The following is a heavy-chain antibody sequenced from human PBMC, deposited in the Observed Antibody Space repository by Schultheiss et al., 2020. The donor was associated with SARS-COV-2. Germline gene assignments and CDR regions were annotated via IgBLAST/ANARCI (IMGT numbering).Heavy chain of an antibody. CDR2: IIPIFGTA. CDR3: AREIGHYYGMDV. Sequence: SVKVSCKASGGTFSSYAISWVRQAPGQGLEWMGGIIPIFGTANYAQKFQGRVTITADESTSTAYMELSSLRSEDTAVYYCAREIGHYYGMDVWGQGTTVTVSS. CDR1: GGTFSSYA. J-gene: IGHJ6*02. V-gene: IGHV1-69*13.